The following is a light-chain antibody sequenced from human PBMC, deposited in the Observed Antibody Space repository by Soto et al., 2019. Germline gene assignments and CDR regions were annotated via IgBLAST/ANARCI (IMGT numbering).Light chain of an antibody. CDR3: QQFDNLPPMYT. Sequence: IVLTQSPGTLSLSPGDRATLSCRASHSMSNSNLAWYQHKPGQAPRLLIYGASNRATGIPDRFSGSGSGTDFILTINRLEPEDFAVYYCQQFDNLPPMYTFGQGTKLEIK. CDR2: GAS. CDR1: HSMSNSN. J-gene: IGKJ2*01. V-gene: IGKV3-20*01.